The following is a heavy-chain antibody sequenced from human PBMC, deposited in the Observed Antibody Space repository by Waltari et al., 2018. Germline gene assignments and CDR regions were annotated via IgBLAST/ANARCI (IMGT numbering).Heavy chain of an antibody. J-gene: IGHJ5*02. CDR1: GFTFSTYN. CDR3: AREGSGFDP. CDR2: ISSSGDIT. V-gene: IGHV3-48*01. Sequence: EVQLVESGGGLVQPGGSLRLSCAASGFTFSTYNFNWVRQAPGVVLQWVSFISSSGDITYYTDSVKGRFTISSYIAKNSLYLQMNSLRVDDTAVYYCAREGSGFDPWGQGTLFTVSS.